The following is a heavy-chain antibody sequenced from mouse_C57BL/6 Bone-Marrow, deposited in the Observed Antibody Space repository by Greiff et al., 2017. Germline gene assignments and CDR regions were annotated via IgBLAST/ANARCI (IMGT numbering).Heavy chain of an antibody. D-gene: IGHD1-1*01. Sequence: QVQLQQPGAELVRPGSSVKLSCKASGYTFTSYWMDWVKQRPGQGLEWIGNIYPSDSDTPYNQKFKDRATLTVDKSSSTAYMQLSSLTSEDSAVYYCALLDYYAMDYWGQGTSVTVAS. V-gene: IGHV1-61*01. CDR1: GYTFTSYW. J-gene: IGHJ4*01. CDR2: IYPSDSDT. CDR3: ALLDYYAMDY.